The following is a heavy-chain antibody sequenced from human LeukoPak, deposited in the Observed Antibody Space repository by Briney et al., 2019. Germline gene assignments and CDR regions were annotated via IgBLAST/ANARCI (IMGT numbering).Heavy chain of an antibody. Sequence: GGSLRLSCAASGFTFSTYAMRWVRQAPGKGPEWVSGISDGGDSTYYADSVKGRFTISRDNAKNTLNLQMNSLRAEDTAVYYCARGRYCSSSSCYIDYWGQGTLVTVSS. D-gene: IGHD2-2*02. V-gene: IGHV3-23*01. J-gene: IGHJ4*02. CDR3: ARGRYCSSSSCYIDY. CDR2: ISDGGDST. CDR1: GFTFSTYA.